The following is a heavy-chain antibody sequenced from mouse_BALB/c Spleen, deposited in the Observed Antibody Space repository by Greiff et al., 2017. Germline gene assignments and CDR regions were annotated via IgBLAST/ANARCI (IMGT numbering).Heavy chain of an antibody. J-gene: IGHJ4*01. CDR2: ISYSGST. Sequence: EVHLVESGPSLVKPSQTLSLTCSVTGDSITSGYWNWIRKFPGNKLEYMGYISYSGSTYYNPSLKSRISITRDTSKNQYYLQLNSVTTEDTATYYCARGDYYGSSYVYYYAMDYWGQGTSVTVSS. V-gene: IGHV3-8*02. CDR1: GDSITSGY. D-gene: IGHD1-1*01. CDR3: ARGDYYGSSYVYYYAMDY.